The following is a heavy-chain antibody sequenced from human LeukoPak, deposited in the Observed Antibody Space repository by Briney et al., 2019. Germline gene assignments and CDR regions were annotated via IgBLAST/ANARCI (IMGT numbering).Heavy chain of an antibody. V-gene: IGHV4-39*01. CDR2: IYYSGST. CDR3: ARHEYDYVWGSYRPYYFDY. Sequence: PSETLSLTCTVFGGSISSSSYYWGWIRQPPGKGLEWIGSIYYSGSTYYNPSLKSRVTISVDTSKNQFSLKLSSVTAADAAVYYCARHEYDYVWGSYRPYYFDYWGQGTLVTVSS. J-gene: IGHJ4*02. CDR1: GGSISSSSYY. D-gene: IGHD3-16*02.